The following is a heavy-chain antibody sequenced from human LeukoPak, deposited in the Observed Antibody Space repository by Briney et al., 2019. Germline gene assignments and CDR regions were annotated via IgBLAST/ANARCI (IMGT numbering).Heavy chain of an antibody. J-gene: IGHJ6*02. D-gene: IGHD3-3*01. CDR1: GFTFSSYE. Sequence: GGSLRLSCAASGFTFSSYEMNWVRQAPGKGLEWVSYISSSGSTIYYADSVKGRFTISRDNAKNSLYLQMNSLRAEDTAVYYCAGVSMGITIFGVVTYPAYGMDVWGQGTTVTVSS. CDR2: ISSSGSTI. V-gene: IGHV3-48*03. CDR3: AGVSMGITIFGVVTYPAYGMDV.